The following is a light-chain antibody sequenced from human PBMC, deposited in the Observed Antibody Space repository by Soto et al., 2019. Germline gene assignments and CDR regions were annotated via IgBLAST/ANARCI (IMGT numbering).Light chain of an antibody. V-gene: IGLV2-14*01. CDR2: EVS. CDR3: SSYTSSSTLWV. Sequence: QSALTQPASVSGSPGQSITISCTGTSSDVGGYNYVSWYQQHPGKAPKLMIYEVSNRPSGLSNRFSGSKSGNTASLAISGLQAEAEADYYCSSYTSSSTLWVFGGGTKLTVL. J-gene: IGLJ2*01. CDR1: SSDVGGYNY.